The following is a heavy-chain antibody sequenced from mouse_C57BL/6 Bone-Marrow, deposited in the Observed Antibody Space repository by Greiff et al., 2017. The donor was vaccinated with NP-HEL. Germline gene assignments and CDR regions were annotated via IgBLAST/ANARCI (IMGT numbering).Heavy chain of an antibody. CDR1: GYTFTSYW. V-gene: IGHV1-59*01. J-gene: IGHJ4*01. CDR3: ARSELDYYAMDY. CDR2: IDPSDSYT. Sequence: VQLQQPGAELVRPGTSVKLSCKASGYTFTSYWMHWVKQRPGQGLEWIGVIDPSDSYTNYNQKFKGKATLTVDTSSSTAYMQLSSLTSEDSAVYYCARSELDYYAMDYWGQGTSVTVSS. D-gene: IGHD4-1*01.